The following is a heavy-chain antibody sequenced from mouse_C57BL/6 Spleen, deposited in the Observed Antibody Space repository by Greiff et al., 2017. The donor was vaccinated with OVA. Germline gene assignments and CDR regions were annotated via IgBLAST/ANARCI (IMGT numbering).Heavy chain of an antibody. CDR3: TREGTYSNYVHYYYAMDY. CDR2: IDPETGGT. Sequence: QVQLQQSGAELVRPGASVTLSCKASGYTFTDYEMHWVKQTPVHGLEWIGAIDPETGGTAYNQKFKGKAILTADKSSSTAYMELRSLTSEDSAVYYCTREGTYSNYVHYYYAMDYWGQGTSVTVSS. D-gene: IGHD2-5*01. V-gene: IGHV1-15*01. J-gene: IGHJ4*01. CDR1: GYTFTDYE.